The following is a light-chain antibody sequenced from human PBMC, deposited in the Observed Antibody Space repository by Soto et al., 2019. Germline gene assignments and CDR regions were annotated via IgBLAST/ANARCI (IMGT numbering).Light chain of an antibody. CDR1: QSVLYSSNNKNY. J-gene: IGKJ5*01. CDR2: WAS. Sequence: DIEMTQSPASLAVSLGERATINCKSTQSVLYSSNNKNYLAWYQQKVGQPPKLLIYWASTRESGVPDRFSGSGSGTDFTRTISILSAEDVAFYYCQQYYTSPITFGQGTRLEIK. CDR3: QQYYTSPIT. V-gene: IGKV4-1*01.